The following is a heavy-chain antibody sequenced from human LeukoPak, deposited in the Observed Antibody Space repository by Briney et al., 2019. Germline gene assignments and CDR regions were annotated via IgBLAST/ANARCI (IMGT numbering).Heavy chain of an antibody. CDR1: GFTFSNYW. D-gene: IGHD3-9*01. CDR3: VRDWDHFDFDS. J-gene: IGHJ5*01. Sequence: PGGSLRLSCAASGFTFSNYWMHWVRQAPGKGLVRVSRIKGDGSHTIYADSVKGRFTISRDNAKNTLYLQMKSLRAEDTAVYYCVRDWDHFDFDSWGLGTLVTVSS. CDR2: IKGDGSHT. V-gene: IGHV3-74*01.